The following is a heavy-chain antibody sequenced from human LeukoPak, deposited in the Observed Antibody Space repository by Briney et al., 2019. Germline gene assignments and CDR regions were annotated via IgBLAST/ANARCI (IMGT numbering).Heavy chain of an antibody. CDR1: GYTYRTYS. D-gene: IGHD3-22*01. CDR3: ARGPDISGYEATPDCFDI. CDR2: ISGYNGHT. Sequence: GASVKVSCKASGYTYRTYSIAWVRQAPGQGLEWMGWISGYNGHTNYAQQVQGRVTMTTDTSTSTAYMELRSLRPDDTAVYYCARGPDISGYEATPDCFDIWGQGTRVTVSS. J-gene: IGHJ3*02. V-gene: IGHV1-18*04.